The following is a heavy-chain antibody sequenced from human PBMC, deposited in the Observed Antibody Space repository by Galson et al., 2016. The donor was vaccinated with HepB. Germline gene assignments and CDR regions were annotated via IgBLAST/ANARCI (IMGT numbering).Heavy chain of an antibody. CDR3: ARVMYDLRDYYHYYGMDV. V-gene: IGHV3-30-3*01. Sequence: SLRLSCAASGFTFSSYAMHWVRQAPGKGLEWVAVISFDGSNNFYADSVKGRFTISRDNSKNTLYLQMNSLRPEDSAVYYCARVMYDLRDYYHYYGMDVWGQGTTVTVSS. D-gene: IGHD3-3*01. J-gene: IGHJ6*02. CDR2: ISFDGSNN. CDR1: GFTFSSYA.